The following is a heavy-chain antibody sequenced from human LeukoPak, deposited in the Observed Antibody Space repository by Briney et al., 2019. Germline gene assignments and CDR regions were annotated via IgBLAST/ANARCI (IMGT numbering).Heavy chain of an antibody. Sequence: SETLSLTFTVSGGSISSGSYYWSWIRQPAGKGLEWIGRIYTSGSTNYNPSLKSRVTISVDTSKNQFSLKLSSVTAADTAVYYCAREITIFGVVTIDYWGQGTLVTVSS. J-gene: IGHJ4*02. CDR1: GGSISSGSYY. V-gene: IGHV4-61*02. D-gene: IGHD3-3*01. CDR3: AREITIFGVVTIDY. CDR2: IYTSGST.